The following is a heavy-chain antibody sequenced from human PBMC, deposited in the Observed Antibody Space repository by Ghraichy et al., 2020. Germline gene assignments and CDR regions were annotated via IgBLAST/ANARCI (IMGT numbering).Heavy chain of an antibody. V-gene: IGHV4-4*02. Sequence: SETLSLTCAVSGGSIDSSNYWSWVRQPPGKGLECIGEIYHSGRTYYNPSLKSRVTMSVDKSKNQFSLSLSSVTAADTAVYFCARGQNTYFDFWNTWGQGTLVTVSS. J-gene: IGHJ4*02. D-gene: IGHD3-3*01. CDR2: IYHSGRT. CDR1: GGSIDSSNY. CDR3: ARGQNTYFDFWNT.